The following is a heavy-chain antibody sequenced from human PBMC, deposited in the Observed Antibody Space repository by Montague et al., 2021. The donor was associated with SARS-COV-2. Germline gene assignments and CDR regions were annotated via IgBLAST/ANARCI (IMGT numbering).Heavy chain of an antibody. CDR2: ISYDGSNK. Sequence: SLRLSCAASGFTFSSYAMHWVRQAPGKGLEWVAVISYDGSNKYYADSVKGRFTISRDNSKNTLYLQMNSLRAEDTAVYYCASGLLWFGEPDYWGQGILVTVSS. D-gene: IGHD3-10*01. CDR3: ASGLLWFGEPDY. V-gene: IGHV3-30-3*01. CDR1: GFTFSSYA. J-gene: IGHJ4*02.